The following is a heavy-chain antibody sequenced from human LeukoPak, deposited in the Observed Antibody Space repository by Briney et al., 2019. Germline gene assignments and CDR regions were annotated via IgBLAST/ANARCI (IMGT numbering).Heavy chain of an antibody. CDR1: GFTFSSYS. V-gene: IGHV3-21*01. Sequence: GGSLRLSCAASGFTFSSYSMIWGRHAPGEGLEWVSSISSSSSYIYYADSVKGRFTISRDNAKNSLYLQMDRLRAEDPAGFYCGRVYSSGWYGAGSGFDYWGQGTLVTVSS. J-gene: IGHJ4*02. CDR2: ISSSSSYI. D-gene: IGHD6-19*01. CDR3: GRVYSSGWYGAGSGFDY.